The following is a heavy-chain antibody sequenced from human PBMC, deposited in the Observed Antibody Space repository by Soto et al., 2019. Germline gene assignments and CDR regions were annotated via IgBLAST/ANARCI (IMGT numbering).Heavy chain of an antibody. V-gene: IGHV1-3*01. J-gene: IGHJ6*02. CDR1: GYTFTSYA. CDR3: ARDWERRGIQLWLIGPPENYYYYGMDV. Sequence: GASVKVSCKASGYTFTSYAMHWVRQAPGQRLEWMGWINAGNGNTKYSQKFQGRVTITRDTSASTAYMELSSLRSKDTAVYYCARDWERRGIQLWLIGPPENYYYYGMDVWGQGTTVTVLL. D-gene: IGHD5-18*01. CDR2: INAGNGNT.